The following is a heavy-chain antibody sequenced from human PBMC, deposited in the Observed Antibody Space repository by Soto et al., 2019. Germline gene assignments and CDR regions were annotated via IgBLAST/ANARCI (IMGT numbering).Heavy chain of an antibody. CDR3: ARSRDRCGGDCYSVYAAFDL. D-gene: IGHD2-21*02. CDR1: GATYSPFIAYA. V-gene: IGHV1-69*04. J-gene: IGHJ3*01. Sequence: QVQLVQSGAEVKKPGSLLKVSCKASGATYSPFIAYAISWLRQAPGQGLEWMGSIIPLGSSQHYAEGFQGRAAISADSSTFTVSLELTNLTSDDAAVYFCARSRDRCGGDCYSVYAAFDLWGQGPAVNVSS. CDR2: IIPLGSSQ.